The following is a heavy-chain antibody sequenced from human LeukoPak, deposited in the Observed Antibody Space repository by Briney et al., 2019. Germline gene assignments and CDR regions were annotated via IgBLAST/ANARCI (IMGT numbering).Heavy chain of an antibody. D-gene: IGHD6-13*01. CDR2: IYYSGST. Sequence: PSETLSLSCTVSVGSISSSSYNWGWIRQHPGKGLEWIGSIYYSGSTYYNPSLKSRVTISVDTSKNQFSLKLSSVTAADTAVYYCASSSWYLGGYFDYWGQGTLVTVSS. J-gene: IGHJ4*02. CDR3: ASSSWYLGGYFDY. CDR1: VGSISSSSYN. V-gene: IGHV4-39*07.